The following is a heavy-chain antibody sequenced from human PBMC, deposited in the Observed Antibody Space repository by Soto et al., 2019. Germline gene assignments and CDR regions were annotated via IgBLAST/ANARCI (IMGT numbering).Heavy chain of an antibody. Sequence: QVQLVQSGAEVKKPGSSVKVSCKASGGTFSSYAISWVRQAPGQGLEWMGGIIPIFGTANYAQKFQGRVTMTAGEATRTAYKRRRSRRSVDTAVVYWGGVGNSGSYYDPDYFYYWGQGTLVTASS. V-gene: IGHV1-69*01. J-gene: IGHJ4*02. D-gene: IGHD1-26*01. CDR1: GGTFSSYA. CDR2: IIPIFGTA. CDR3: GGVGNSGSYYDPDYFYY.